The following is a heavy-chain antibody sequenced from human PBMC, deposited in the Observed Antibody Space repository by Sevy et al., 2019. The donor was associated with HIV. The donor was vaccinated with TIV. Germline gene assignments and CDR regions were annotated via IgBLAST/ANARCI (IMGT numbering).Heavy chain of an antibody. D-gene: IGHD7-27*01. V-gene: IGHV4-31*03. Sequence: SETLSLTCTVSGGSISSGGYYWSWIRQHPGKGLEWIGYIYYSGSTYYNPSLKSRVTISVDTSKNQFSLKLSSVTAADTAVYYGARAPGLGTLYYFDYWGQGTLVTVSS. J-gene: IGHJ4*02. CDR2: IYYSGST. CDR1: GGSISSGGYY. CDR3: ARAPGLGTLYYFDY.